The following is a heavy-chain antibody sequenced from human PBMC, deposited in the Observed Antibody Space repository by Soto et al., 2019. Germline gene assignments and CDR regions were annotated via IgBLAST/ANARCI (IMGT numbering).Heavy chain of an antibody. D-gene: IGHD3-22*01. CDR2: IIPIFGTA. Sequence: SVKVSCKASGGTFSSYAISWVRQAPGQGLEWMGGIIPIFGTANYAQKFQGRVTITADKSTSTAYMELSSLGSEDPAVYYCARGRYYYDSSGYKTGNWFDPWGQGTLVAASS. CDR3: ARGRYYYDSSGYKTGNWFDP. CDR1: GGTFSSYA. V-gene: IGHV1-69*06. J-gene: IGHJ5*02.